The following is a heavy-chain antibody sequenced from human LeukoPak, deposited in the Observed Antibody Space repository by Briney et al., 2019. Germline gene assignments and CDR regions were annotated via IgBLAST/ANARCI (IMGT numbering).Heavy chain of an antibody. Sequence: GGSLRLSCAASGFTFSTSSMNWVRQAPGKGLEWISYISSSSSYTDYADSVKGRFTISRDNAKSALYLQMNSLRLEDTAVYYCAAGTAADFWGQGTLVTVSS. CDR2: ISSSSSYT. J-gene: IGHJ4*02. D-gene: IGHD6-13*01. CDR3: AAGTAADF. CDR1: GFTFSTSS. V-gene: IGHV3-21*05.